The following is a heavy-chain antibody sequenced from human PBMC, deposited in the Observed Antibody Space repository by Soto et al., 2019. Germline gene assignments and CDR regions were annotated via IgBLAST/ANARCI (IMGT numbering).Heavy chain of an antibody. CDR3: ARLERYTGYELHFDY. CDR1: GFSFTNLW. V-gene: IGHV5-10-1*01. CDR2: IDPSDSYT. Sequence: PGESLKISCKGSGFSFTNLWISWVRQMPGKGLEWMGRIDPSDSYTSYSPSFQGHVTISADRSISTAYLQWSSLKASDTAMYYCARLERYTGYELHFDYWGQGTQVTVSS. J-gene: IGHJ4*02. D-gene: IGHD5-12*01.